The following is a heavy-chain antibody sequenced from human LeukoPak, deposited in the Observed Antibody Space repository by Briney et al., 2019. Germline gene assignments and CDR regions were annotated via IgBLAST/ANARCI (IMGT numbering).Heavy chain of an antibody. CDR1: GYTYTVYY. D-gene: IGHD2-21*01. J-gene: IGHJ4*02. V-gene: IGHV1-2*02. CDR3: ATSSHYSPMEY. Sequence: ASVKVSCTTSGYTYTVYYMYWVRQAPGHGLEWLAWINPDSGATNFAQKFQDRVTMTRDTSISTAYMELSSLRSDDTAVYYCATSSHYSPMEYWGQGTLVTVSS. CDR2: INPDSGAT.